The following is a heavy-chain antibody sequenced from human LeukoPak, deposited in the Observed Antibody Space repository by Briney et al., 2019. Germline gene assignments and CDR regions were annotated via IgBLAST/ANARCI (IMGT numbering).Heavy chain of an antibody. CDR2: INHSGST. Sequence: SETLSLTCTVYGGSFSGYYWSWIRQPPGKGLEWTGEINHSGSTNYNPSLKSRVTISVDTSKNQFSLKLSSVTAADTAVYYCTRRRNYLSHFDYWGQGTLVTVSS. D-gene: IGHD1-7*01. CDR3: TRRRNYLSHFDY. CDR1: GGSFSGYY. V-gene: IGHV4-34*01. J-gene: IGHJ4*02.